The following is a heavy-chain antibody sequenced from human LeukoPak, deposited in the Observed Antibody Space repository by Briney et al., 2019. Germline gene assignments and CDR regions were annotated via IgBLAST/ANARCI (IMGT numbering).Heavy chain of an antibody. J-gene: IGHJ4*02. Sequence: SETLSLTCTVSGYSISSGYFWGWIRQPPGKGLEWIGSIYYSGSTYYNPSLKSRVTISVDTSKNQFSLKLSSVTAADTAVYYCARDRAYYYGSGSYYSNYFDYWGQGTLVTVSS. CDR3: ARDRAYYYGSGSYYSNYFDY. V-gene: IGHV4-38-2*02. D-gene: IGHD3-10*01. CDR2: IYYSGST. CDR1: GYSISSGYF.